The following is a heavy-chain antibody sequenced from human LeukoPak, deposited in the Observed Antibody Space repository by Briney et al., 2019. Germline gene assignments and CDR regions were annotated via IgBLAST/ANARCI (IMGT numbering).Heavy chain of an antibody. Sequence: GGSLRLSCAASGFTFSSYAMSWVRQAPGKGLEWVSAISGSGGSTYYADSVKGRFTISRDNGKNSLSLQMSSLRAEDTAVYYCAKEAPHTAVLIALPEWNYIDSWGRGILVSVSS. CDR2: ISGSGGST. J-gene: IGHJ4*02. V-gene: IGHV3-23*01. CDR3: AKEAPHTAVLIALPEWNYIDS. D-gene: IGHD2-21*01. CDR1: GFTFSSYA.